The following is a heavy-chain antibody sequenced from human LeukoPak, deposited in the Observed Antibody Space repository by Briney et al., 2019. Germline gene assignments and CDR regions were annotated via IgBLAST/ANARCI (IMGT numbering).Heavy chain of an antibody. J-gene: IGHJ4*02. CDR3: ARVVGATDY. Sequence: SETLSLTCAVYGGSFSGYYWSWIRQPPGKWLEWIGEINHSGSTNYNPSLKSRVTISVDTSKNQFSLKLNSVTAADTAVYYCARVVGATDYWGQGTLVTVSS. V-gene: IGHV4-34*01. CDR2: INHSGST. CDR1: GGSFSGYY. D-gene: IGHD1-26*01.